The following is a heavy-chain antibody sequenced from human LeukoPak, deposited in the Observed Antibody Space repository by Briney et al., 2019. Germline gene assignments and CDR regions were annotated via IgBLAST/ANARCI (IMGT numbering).Heavy chain of an antibody. CDR3: ARGLRWWLFDY. J-gene: IGHJ4*02. CDR1: GGSFSGYY. D-gene: IGHD2-15*01. CDR2: INHSGST. Sequence: SETLSLTCAVYGGSFSGYYWSWIRQPPGKGLEWIGEINHSGSTNYNPSLKSRVTISVDTSKNQFSLKLSSVTAADTAVYYCARGLRWWLFDYWGQGTLVTVSS. V-gene: IGHV4-34*01.